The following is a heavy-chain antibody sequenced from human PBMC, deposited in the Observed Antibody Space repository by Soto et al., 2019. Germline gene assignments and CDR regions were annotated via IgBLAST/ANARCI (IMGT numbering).Heavy chain of an antibody. Sequence: SETLSLTCTVSGGSISSGDYYWSWIRQPPGKGLEWIGYIYYSGSTYYNPSLKSRVTISVDTSKNQFSLKLSSVTAADTAVYYCARDGGHYYFWSGYYTREGMDVWGQGTTVTVSS. CDR3: ARDGGHYYFWSGYYTREGMDV. CDR1: GGSISSGDYY. J-gene: IGHJ6*02. D-gene: IGHD3-3*01. CDR2: IYYSGST. V-gene: IGHV4-30-4*01.